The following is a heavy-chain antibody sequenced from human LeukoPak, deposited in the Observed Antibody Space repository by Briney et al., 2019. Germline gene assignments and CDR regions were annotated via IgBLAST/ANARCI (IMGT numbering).Heavy chain of an antibody. V-gene: IGHV4-34*01. J-gene: IGHJ4*02. CDR2: INHSGST. Sequence: PSETLSLTCAVYGGSFSGYYWSWIRQPPGKGLEWIGEINHSGSTNYNPSLKSRVTISVDTSKNQFSLKLSSVTAADTAVYYCARGRAYYDSSGIDYWGQGTLVTVSP. CDR1: GGSFSGYY. CDR3: ARGRAYYDSSGIDY. D-gene: IGHD3-22*01.